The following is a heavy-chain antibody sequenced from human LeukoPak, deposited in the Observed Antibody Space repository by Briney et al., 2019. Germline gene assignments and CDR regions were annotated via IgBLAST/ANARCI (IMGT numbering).Heavy chain of an antibody. Sequence: PSETLSLTCTVSGGSISSYYWSWIRQPPGKGLEWIGYIYYSGSTNYNPSLKSRVTISVDTSKNQFSLKLSSVTAADTAVYYCASVEYSSSSAQLRAFDIWGQGTMVTVSS. CDR3: ASVEYSSSSAQLRAFDI. CDR2: IYYSGST. D-gene: IGHD6-6*01. J-gene: IGHJ3*02. V-gene: IGHV4-59*08. CDR1: GGSISSYY.